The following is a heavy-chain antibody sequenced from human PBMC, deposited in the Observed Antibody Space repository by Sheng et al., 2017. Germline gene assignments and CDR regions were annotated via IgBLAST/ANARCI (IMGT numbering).Heavy chain of an antibody. D-gene: IGHD3-10*01. CDR1: GGSISSSSYY. V-gene: IGHV4-39*01. CDR2: SIIVGGT. Sequence: QLQLQESGPGLVKPSETLSLTCTVSGGSISSSSYYWGWIRQPPGRGVSGLEVSIIVGGTYYNPSLKSRVTISVDTSKNQFSLKLSSVTAADTAVYYCARSGGSGSYYNLFNHYYYYMDVWGKGTTVTV. CDR3: ARSGGSGSYYNLFNHYYYYMDV. J-gene: IGHJ6*03.